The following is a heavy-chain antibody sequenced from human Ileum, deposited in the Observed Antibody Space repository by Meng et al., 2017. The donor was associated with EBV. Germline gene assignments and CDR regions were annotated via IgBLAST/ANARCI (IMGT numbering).Heavy chain of an antibody. Sequence: VQIQRWGAGLLKPSETRSLTCAVYGGSFSGYYWSWIRQPPGKGLEWIGEINHSGSTNYNPSLKSRVTISVDTSKNQFSLKLSSVTAADTAVYYCARGHDYGDYASDYWGQGTLVTVSS. CDR1: GGSFSGYY. CDR2: INHSGST. D-gene: IGHD4-17*01. CDR3: ARGHDYGDYASDY. J-gene: IGHJ4*02. V-gene: IGHV4-34*01.